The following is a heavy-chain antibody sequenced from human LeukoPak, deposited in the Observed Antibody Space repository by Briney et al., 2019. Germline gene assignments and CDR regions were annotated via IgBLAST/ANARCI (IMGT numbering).Heavy chain of an antibody. J-gene: IGHJ4*02. D-gene: IGHD6-13*01. Sequence: SETLSLTCTVSAGSISRYYWSWIRQPAGKGLEWIGRIYSTGSTNYNPSLKSRVTMSVDTSKNQFSLRLRSVTAADTAVYYCARQIASAGTAGFDFWGQGALVTVSS. V-gene: IGHV4-4*07. CDR1: AGSISRYY. CDR2: IYSTGST. CDR3: ARQIASAGTAGFDF.